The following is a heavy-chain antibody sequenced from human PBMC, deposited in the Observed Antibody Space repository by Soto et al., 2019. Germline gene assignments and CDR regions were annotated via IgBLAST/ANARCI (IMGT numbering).Heavy chain of an antibody. D-gene: IGHD5-12*01. CDR3: ARGSWVNLRKNWFDP. J-gene: IGHJ5*02. CDR2: INHSGST. V-gene: IGHV4-34*01. Sequence: PSETLSLTCAVYGGSFSGYYWSWIRQPPGKGLEWNGEINHSGSTNYNPSLKSRVTISVDTSKNQFSLKLSSVTAADTAVYYCARGSWVNLRKNWFDPWGQGTLVTVSS. CDR1: GGSFSGYY.